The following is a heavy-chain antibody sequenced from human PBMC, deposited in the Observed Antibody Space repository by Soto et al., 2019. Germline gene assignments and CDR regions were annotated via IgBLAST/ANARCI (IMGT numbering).Heavy chain of an antibody. V-gene: IGHV1-3*01. CDR1: TSTFTTYA. Sequence: EASVKVSCKASTSTFTTYALHWVRQAPGQRLEWMGWINAGNGDTKYSEKFQGRVTITRDTSANTAYMELSSLRSEDTSVYYCARDPGTGAALRAYHFDYWGQGTLVTVSS. CDR3: ARDPGTGAALRAYHFDY. D-gene: IGHD1-1*01. CDR2: INAGNGDT. J-gene: IGHJ4*02.